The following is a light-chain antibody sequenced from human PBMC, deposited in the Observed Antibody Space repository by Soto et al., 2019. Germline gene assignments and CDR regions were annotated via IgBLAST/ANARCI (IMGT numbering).Light chain of an antibody. V-gene: IGKV1-5*03. J-gene: IGKJ1*01. Sequence: DIQMTQSPSTLSASVGDRVTITCRASQSISSWLAWYQQKPGKAPTLLIYKASSLDSGVPSRVSGSGSGTEFTLTISSLQPDAFANDYCHQYKSSWTFGQGTKVEIK. CDR3: HQYKSSWT. CDR1: QSISSW. CDR2: KAS.